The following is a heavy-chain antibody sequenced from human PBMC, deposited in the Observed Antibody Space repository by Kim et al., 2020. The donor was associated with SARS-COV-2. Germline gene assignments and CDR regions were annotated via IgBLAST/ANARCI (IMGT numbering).Heavy chain of an antibody. J-gene: IGHJ4*02. V-gene: IGHV3-30*18. D-gene: IGHD1-26*01. Sequence: GGSLRLSCAASGFTFNTNGMHWVRQAPGKGLEWVAVISYDGSNKYYADSVKGRFTISSDNPKNTLYLQMNSLRIEDAAVYYGAKAFRGCYFGDDYWGQGTLGTVSS. CDR2: ISYDGSNK. CDR1: GFTFNTNG. CDR3: AKAFRGCYFGDDY.